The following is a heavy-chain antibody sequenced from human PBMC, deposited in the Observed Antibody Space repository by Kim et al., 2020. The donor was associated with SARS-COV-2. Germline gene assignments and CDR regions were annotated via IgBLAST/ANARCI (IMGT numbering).Heavy chain of an antibody. V-gene: IGHV4-39*01. CDR1: GGSISSSSYY. Sequence: SETLSLTCTVSGGSISSSSYYWGWIRQPPGKGLEWIGSIYYSGSTYYNPSLKSRVTISVDTSKNQFSLKLSSVTAADTAVYYCARQRIQLWFPYNWFDPWGQRTLVTVSS. CDR2: IYYSGST. J-gene: IGHJ5*02. CDR3: ARQRIQLWFPYNWFDP. D-gene: IGHD5-18*01.